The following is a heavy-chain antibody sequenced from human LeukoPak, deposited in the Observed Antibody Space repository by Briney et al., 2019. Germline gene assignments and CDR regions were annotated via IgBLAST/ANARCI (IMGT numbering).Heavy chain of an antibody. CDR3: ARLNSSSSKLYYGRDV. D-gene: IGHD6-6*01. V-gene: IGHV3-66*02. Sequence: GGSLRPSCAASGFTVSSIYMSCARQDPRDGLEWVLDIYSGAITYYAASVKGGFPISKTNSRTTLYLQMNSLRAEDPAVYYCARLNSSSSKLYYGRDVWGQGTTVTVSS. J-gene: IGHJ6*02. CDR2: IYSGAIT. CDR1: GFTVSSIY.